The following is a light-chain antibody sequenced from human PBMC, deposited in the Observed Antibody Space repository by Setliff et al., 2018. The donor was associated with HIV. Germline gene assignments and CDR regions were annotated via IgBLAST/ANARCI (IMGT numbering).Light chain of an antibody. J-gene: IGLJ3*02. Sequence: QSALTQPASPSGSPGQSITIPCTGNSTDSGDYNFISWFQQHPGQAPKLLVYDVSDRPSGISDRFSGSKSGNTASLTISGLQADDEANYYCSSYTPSDARRVFGGGTK. CDR1: STDSGDYNF. CDR3: SSYTPSDARRV. CDR2: DVS. V-gene: IGLV2-14*01.